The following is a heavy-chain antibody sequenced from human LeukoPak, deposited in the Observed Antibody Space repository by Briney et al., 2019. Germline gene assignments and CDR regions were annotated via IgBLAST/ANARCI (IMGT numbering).Heavy chain of an antibody. CDR3: ASRRASYCSSTSCYGYYYYYGMDV. V-gene: IGHV1-69*04. Sequence: ASVKVSCKASGGTFSSYAISWVRQAPGQGLEWMGRIIPILGIANYAQKFQGRVTITADKSTSTAYMELSSLRSEDTAVYYCASRRASYCSSTSCYGYYYYYGMDVWGQGTTVTVSS. J-gene: IGHJ6*02. CDR2: IIPILGIA. CDR1: GGTFSSYA. D-gene: IGHD2-2*01.